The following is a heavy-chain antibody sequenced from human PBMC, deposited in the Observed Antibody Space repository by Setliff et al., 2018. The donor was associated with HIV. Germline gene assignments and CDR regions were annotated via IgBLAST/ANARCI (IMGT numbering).Heavy chain of an antibody. CDR2: IRSKAYGGTT. CDR1: GFTFGDYA. Sequence: GGSLRLSCTASGFTFGDYAMSWVRQAPGKGLEWVGFIRSKAYGGTTEYAASVKGRFTISRDDSKSIAYLQMNSLKTEDTAVYYCATDPMSPNTMIAVYYFDYWGQGTLVTVSS. V-gene: IGHV3-49*04. J-gene: IGHJ4*02. CDR3: ATDPMSPNTMIAVYYFDY. D-gene: IGHD3-22*01.